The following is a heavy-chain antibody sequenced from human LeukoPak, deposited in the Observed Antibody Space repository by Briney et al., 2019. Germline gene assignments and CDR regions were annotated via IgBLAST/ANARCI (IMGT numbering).Heavy chain of an antibody. CDR3: AREDTAMFNLIDY. D-gene: IGHD5-18*01. CDR1: GGTFSSYA. Sequence: SVKVSCKASGGTFSSYAISWVRQAPGQGLEWMGRIIPILGIANYAQKFQGRVTITADKSTSTAYMELSSLRSEDTAVYYCAREDTAMFNLIDYWGQGTLVTVSS. J-gene: IGHJ4*02. V-gene: IGHV1-69*04. CDR2: IIPILGIA.